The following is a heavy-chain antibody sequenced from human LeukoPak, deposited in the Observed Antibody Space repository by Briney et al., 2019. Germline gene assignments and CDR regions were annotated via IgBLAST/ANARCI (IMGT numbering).Heavy chain of an antibody. CDR3: ASVYSSGWYPYYYYYYMDV. D-gene: IGHD6-19*01. J-gene: IGHJ6*03. CDR2: IYYSGST. Sequence: SETLSLTCTVSGGSISSSSYYWGWIRQPPGKGLEWIGSIYYSGSTYYNPSLKSRVTISVDTAKNQFSLKLSSVTAADTAVYYCASVYSSGWYPYYYYYYMDVWGKGTTVTVSS. V-gene: IGHV4-39*01. CDR1: GGSISSSSYY.